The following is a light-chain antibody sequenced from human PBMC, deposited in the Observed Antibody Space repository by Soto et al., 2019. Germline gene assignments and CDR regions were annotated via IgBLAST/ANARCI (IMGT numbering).Light chain of an antibody. J-gene: IGKJ1*01. Sequence: EIVMTQSPATLSVSPGASATLSCRASQSVSTNLAWYQQKPGQVPRVLIYGASTRATEIPARFSGSGSGTEFTLTIDSLQSEDFAVYYCQQYNNWPRTFGQGTNVDNK. CDR3: QQYNNWPRT. CDR1: QSVSTN. V-gene: IGKV3-15*01. CDR2: GAS.